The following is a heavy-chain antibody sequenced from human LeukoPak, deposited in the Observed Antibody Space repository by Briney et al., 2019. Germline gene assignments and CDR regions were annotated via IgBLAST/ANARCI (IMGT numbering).Heavy chain of an antibody. D-gene: IGHD3-16*01. CDR2: IYPGDSDT. J-gene: IGHJ4*02. Sequence: GESLHISFQGSGSSFSTYWIGWVRKPPGKGLEWMGIIYPGDSDTRYSPSFQGQVTSSADKSITTGYLQWSRLQASDTAIYYCARRSGGADYWGQGTLVTVSS. CDR1: GSSFSTYW. V-gene: IGHV5-51*01. CDR3: ARRSGGADY.